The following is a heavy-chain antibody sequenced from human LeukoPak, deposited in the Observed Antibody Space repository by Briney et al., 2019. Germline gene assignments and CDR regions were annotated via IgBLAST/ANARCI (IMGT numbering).Heavy chain of an antibody. CDR1: GGTFSSYA. CDR2: IIPIFGTA. D-gene: IGHD6-13*01. J-gene: IGHJ6*03. V-gene: IGHV1-69*05. CDR3: ARVVIEAAAGRYYYYYMDV. Sequence: ASVKVSCKASGGTFSSYAISWVRQAPGQGLEWMGGIIPIFGTANHAQKFQGRVTITTDESTSTAYMELSSLRSEDTAVYYCARVVIEAAAGRYYYYYMDVWGKGTTVTVSS.